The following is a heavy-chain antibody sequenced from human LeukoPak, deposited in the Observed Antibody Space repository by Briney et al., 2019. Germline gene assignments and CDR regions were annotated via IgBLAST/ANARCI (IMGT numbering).Heavy chain of an antibody. V-gene: IGHV5-51*01. J-gene: IGHJ4*02. CDR2: IFPGDSET. Sequence: GESLKISCKGSGYSFTTHWIGWVRQLSGKGLEWMGLIFPGDSETIYSPSFQGQVTISADKSINTAYLRWSSLKDSDTAMYYCATSESQTRFDYWGQGTLVTVSS. D-gene: IGHD1/OR15-1a*01. CDR1: GYSFTTHW. CDR3: ATSESQTRFDY.